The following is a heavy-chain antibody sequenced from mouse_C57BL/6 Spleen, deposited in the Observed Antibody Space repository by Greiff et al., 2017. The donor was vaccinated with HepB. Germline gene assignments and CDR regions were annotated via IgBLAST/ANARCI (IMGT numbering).Heavy chain of an antibody. CDR3: ARDRTGTSPAWFAY. D-gene: IGHD4-1*01. Sequence: EVQRVESGGGLVKPGGSLKLSCAASGFTFSSYAMSWVRQTPEKRLEWVATISDGGSYTYYPDNVKGRFTISRDNAKNNLYLQMSHLKSEDTAMYYCARDRTGTSPAWFAYWGQGTLVTVSA. J-gene: IGHJ3*01. CDR2: ISDGGSYT. V-gene: IGHV5-4*01. CDR1: GFTFSSYA.